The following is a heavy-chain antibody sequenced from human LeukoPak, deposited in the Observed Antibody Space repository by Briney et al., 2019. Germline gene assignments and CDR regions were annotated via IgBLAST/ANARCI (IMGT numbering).Heavy chain of an antibody. CDR1: GGSISSSIYY. D-gene: IGHD6-13*01. J-gene: IGHJ4*02. CDR3: ASQSSTYFDY. CDR2: IYYSGST. V-gene: IGHV4-39*01. Sequence: SETLSLTCTVSGGSISSSIYYWGWIRQPPGKGLEWIGSIYYSGSTYYNPSLKSRVTISVDTSKNQFSLKLSSVTAADTAVYYCASQSSTYFDYWGQGTLVTVSS.